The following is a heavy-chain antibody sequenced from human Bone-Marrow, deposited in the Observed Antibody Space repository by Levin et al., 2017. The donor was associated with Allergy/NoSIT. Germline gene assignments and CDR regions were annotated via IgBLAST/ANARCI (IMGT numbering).Heavy chain of an antibody. CDR2: MNPGSGNT. Sequence: ASVKVSCKASGYTFNNNDINWVRQAPGQGLEWMGWMNPGSGNTGYAQKFKGRVTMTRNTSVTTAHMELSSLRSEDTAVYYCARVLRGGWSDYWGQGTLVTVSS. CDR1: GYTFNNND. J-gene: IGHJ4*02. CDR3: ARVLRGGWSDY. V-gene: IGHV1-8*01. D-gene: IGHD6-19*01.